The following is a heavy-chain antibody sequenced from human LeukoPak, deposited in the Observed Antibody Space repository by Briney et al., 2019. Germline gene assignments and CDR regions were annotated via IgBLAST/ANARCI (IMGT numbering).Heavy chain of an antibody. CDR3: ARHVYHPVTTVWAFDI. J-gene: IGHJ3*02. D-gene: IGHD4-17*01. Sequence: SETLSLTCAVSGYSISSGYYWGWIRQPPGKGLEWIGSVYHSGSTYYNPSLKSRVTISVDTSKNQFSLKLSSVTAADTAVYYCARHVYHPVTTVWAFDIWGQGTMVTVSS. V-gene: IGHV4-38-2*01. CDR2: VYHSGST. CDR1: GYSISSGYY.